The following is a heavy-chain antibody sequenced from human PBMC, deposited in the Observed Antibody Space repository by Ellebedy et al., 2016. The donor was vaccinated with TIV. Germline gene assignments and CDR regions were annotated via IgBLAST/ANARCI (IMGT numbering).Heavy chain of an antibody. D-gene: IGHD4-23*01. J-gene: IGHJ2*01. Sequence: AASVKISCKASGYTFTSYSISWVRRAPGQRLEWMGWISAYNGNTNYAQKLQGRVTMTTDTSTSTAYMELRSLSSDDTAVYYCARDLAGGNSWPWYFDLWGRGTLVTVSS. CDR2: ISAYNGNT. CDR3: ARDLAGGNSWPWYFDL. V-gene: IGHV1-18*01. CDR1: GYTFTSYS.